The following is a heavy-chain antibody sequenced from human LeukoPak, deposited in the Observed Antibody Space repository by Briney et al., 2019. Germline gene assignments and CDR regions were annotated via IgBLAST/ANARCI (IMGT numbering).Heavy chain of an antibody. Sequence: PSETLSLTCTVSGGSISSTSSYWGWIRQPPGKGLEWIGYIHYSGSTNYNPSLKSRVTISVDTSKNQFSLKLSSVTAADTAVYYCARTTEGGYTYGYFYYYYMDVWGKGTTVTISS. D-gene: IGHD5-18*01. J-gene: IGHJ6*03. V-gene: IGHV4-61*05. CDR3: ARTTEGGYTYGYFYYYYMDV. CDR1: GGSISSTSSY. CDR2: IHYSGST.